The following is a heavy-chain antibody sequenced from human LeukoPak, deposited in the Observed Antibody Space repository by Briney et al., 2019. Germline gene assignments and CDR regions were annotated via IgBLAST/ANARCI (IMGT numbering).Heavy chain of an antibody. V-gene: IGHV4-4*02. CDR3: AREQGAGDFDY. Sequence: GSLRLSCAASGFTFSSYAMSWVRQPPGKGLEWIGEIYHSGSTNYNPSLKSRVTISVDKSKNQFSLKLSSVTAADTAVYYCAREQGAGDFDYWGQGTLVTVSS. J-gene: IGHJ4*02. CDR2: IYHSGST. CDR1: GFTFSSYAM. D-gene: IGHD1-26*01.